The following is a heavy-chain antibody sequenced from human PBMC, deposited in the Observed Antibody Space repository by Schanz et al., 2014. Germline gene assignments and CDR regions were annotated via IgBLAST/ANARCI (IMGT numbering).Heavy chain of an antibody. Sequence: EVHLLESGGGLVEPGGSLRLSCATSGFSLDIFAVSWVRQAPGKGLEWVSSISSRSSHIYYADSVKGRFTVSRDNAKNSVYLQMNGLRVEDTAVYYCARAGYDADNWFDPWGQGTLVTVSS. CDR2: ISSRSSHI. CDR3: ARAGYDADNWFDP. J-gene: IGHJ5*02. CDR1: GFSLDIFA. D-gene: IGHD2-2*01. V-gene: IGHV3-21*01.